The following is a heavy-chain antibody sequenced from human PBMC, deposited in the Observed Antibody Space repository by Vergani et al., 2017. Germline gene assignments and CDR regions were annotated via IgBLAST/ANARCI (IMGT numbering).Heavy chain of an antibody. CDR2: IKQDGSEK. J-gene: IGHJ4*02. V-gene: IGHV3-7*01. CDR1: GFTFSSYW. CDR3: AREKDYDFWSGYSTFDY. Sequence: EVQLVESGGGLVQPGGSLRLSCAASGFTFSSYWMSWVRQAPGKGLEWVANIKQDGSEKYYVDSVKGRFTISRDNAKNSLYLQINSLRAEDTAVYYCAREKDYDFWSGYSTFDYWGQGTLVTVSS. D-gene: IGHD3-3*01.